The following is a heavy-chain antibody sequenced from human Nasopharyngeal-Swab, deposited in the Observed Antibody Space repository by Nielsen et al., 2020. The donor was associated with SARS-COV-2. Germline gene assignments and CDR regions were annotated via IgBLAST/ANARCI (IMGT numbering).Heavy chain of an antibody. D-gene: IGHD6-19*01. CDR2: IWYDGSNK. V-gene: IGHV3-33*01. CDR1: GFRFSDHA. Sequence: GESLKISCAASGFRFSDHAMHWVRQAPGKGLEWVAVIWYDGSNKYYADSVKGRFTISRDNSKNTLYLQMNSLRAEDTAVYYCARGGGDSSGWHFDYWGQGTLVTVSS. J-gene: IGHJ4*02. CDR3: ARGGGDSSGWHFDY.